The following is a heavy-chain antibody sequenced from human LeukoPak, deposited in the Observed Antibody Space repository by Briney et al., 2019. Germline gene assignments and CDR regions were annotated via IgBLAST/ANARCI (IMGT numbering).Heavy chain of an antibody. J-gene: IGHJ4*02. D-gene: IGHD3-22*01. Sequence: QPGRSLRLSCTASGFTFGDYAMSWFRQAPGKGLEWVGFIRSKAYGGTTEYAASVKGRFTISRDDSKSIAYLQMNSLKTEDTAVYYCTQSYDSSGYHYYWGQGTLVTVSS. CDR1: GFTFGDYA. V-gene: IGHV3-49*03. CDR2: IRSKAYGGTT. CDR3: TQSYDSSGYHYY.